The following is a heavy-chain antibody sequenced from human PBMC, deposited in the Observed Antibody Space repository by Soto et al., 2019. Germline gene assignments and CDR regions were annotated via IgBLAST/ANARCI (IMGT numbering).Heavy chain of an antibody. V-gene: IGHV1-69*13. CDR1: GGTFSSYA. CDR3: ARGSITIFVVFIKAYYYYRMYV. CDR2: IIPIFGTA. D-gene: IGHD3-3*01. Sequence: GASVKVSCKASGGTFSSYAISWVRQAPGQGLEWMGGIIPIFGTANYAQKFQGRVTITADESTSTAYMELSSLRSEDTAVYYCARGSITIFVVFIKAYYYYRMYVWGQGTTVPGSS. J-gene: IGHJ6*02.